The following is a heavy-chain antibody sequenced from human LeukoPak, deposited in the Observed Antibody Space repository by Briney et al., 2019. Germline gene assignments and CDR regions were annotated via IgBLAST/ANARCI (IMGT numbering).Heavy chain of an antibody. Sequence: SETLSLTCTVSGGSISRSSYYWGWIRQPPGKGLEWIGYIYYSGSTNYNPSLKSRVTISVDTSKNQFSLKLSSVTAADTAVYYCASSYPFYYYYYMDVWGKGTTVTVSS. D-gene: IGHD3-16*01. CDR1: GGSISRSSYY. J-gene: IGHJ6*03. V-gene: IGHV4-61*05. CDR2: IYYSGST. CDR3: ASSYPFYYYYYMDV.